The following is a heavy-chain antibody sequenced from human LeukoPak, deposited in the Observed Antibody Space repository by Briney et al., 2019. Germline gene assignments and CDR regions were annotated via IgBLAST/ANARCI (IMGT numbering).Heavy chain of an antibody. D-gene: IGHD5-24*01. J-gene: IGHJ4*02. CDR3: VRLESE. V-gene: IGHV3-74*01. Sequence: PGGSLRLSCAASGFTLSNYWMHWGRQAPGKGLRCVSSINVDGSLTSYADSVKGPFTISRDNAKNTVYLQMSSVRVEDTAVYYCVRLESEWGQGTLVTVSS. CDR2: INVDGSLT. CDR1: GFTLSNYW.